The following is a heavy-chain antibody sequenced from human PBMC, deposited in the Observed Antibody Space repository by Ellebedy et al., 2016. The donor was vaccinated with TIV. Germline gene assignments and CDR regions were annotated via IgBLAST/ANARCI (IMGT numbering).Heavy chain of an antibody. D-gene: IGHD3-9*01. J-gene: IGHJ4*02. CDR1: GFTFSNYA. V-gene: IGHV3-30-3*01. Sequence: GESLKISCAASGFTFSNYAMHWVRQAPGKGLEWVADISSGDGSNKHHADSVKGRFTISRDNSKNTLYLQMNSLRVEDTAVYYCARGTLNNDWGLGFWGQGTLVTVSS. CDR3: ARGTLNNDWGLGF. CDR2: ISSGDGSNK.